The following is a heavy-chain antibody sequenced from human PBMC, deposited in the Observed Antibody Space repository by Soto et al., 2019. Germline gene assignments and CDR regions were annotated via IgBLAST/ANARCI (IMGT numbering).Heavy chain of an antibody. Sequence: SETLSLTCAVYGGSFSGYYWSWIRQPPGKGLEWIGEINHSGSTNYNPSLKSRVTISVDTSKNQFSLKLSSVTAADTAVYYCARGPYCSGGSCPSGWFDPWGQGTLVTVSS. J-gene: IGHJ5*02. CDR3: ARGPYCSGGSCPSGWFDP. V-gene: IGHV4-34*01. CDR1: GGSFSGYY. D-gene: IGHD2-15*01. CDR2: INHSGST.